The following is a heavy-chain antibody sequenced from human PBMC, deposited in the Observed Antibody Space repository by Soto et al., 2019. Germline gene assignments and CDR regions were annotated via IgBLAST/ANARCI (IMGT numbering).Heavy chain of an antibody. Sequence: GGSLRLSCAASGFTFSSYGMHWVRQAPGKGLEWVAVIWYDGSNKYYADSVKGRFTISRDNSKNTLYLQMNSLRAEDTAVYYCARDTWIQLRYFDYWGQGTLVTVSS. CDR1: GFTFSSYG. D-gene: IGHD5-18*01. J-gene: IGHJ4*02. CDR2: IWYDGSNK. V-gene: IGHV3-33*01. CDR3: ARDTWIQLRYFDY.